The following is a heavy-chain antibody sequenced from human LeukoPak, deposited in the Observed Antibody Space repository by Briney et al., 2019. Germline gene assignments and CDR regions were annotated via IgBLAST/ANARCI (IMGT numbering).Heavy chain of an antibody. V-gene: IGHV4-4*09. CDR3: ARHSAVAGTLNFDY. J-gene: IGHJ4*02. D-gene: IGHD6-19*01. CDR1: GGSFSDYS. CDR2: IYTSGST. Sequence: SETLSLTCAVYGGSFSDYSWSWIRQPPGKGLEWIGYIYTSGSTNYNPSLKSRVTISVDTSKNQFSLKLSSVTAADTAVYYCARHSAVAGTLNFDYWGQGTLVTVSS.